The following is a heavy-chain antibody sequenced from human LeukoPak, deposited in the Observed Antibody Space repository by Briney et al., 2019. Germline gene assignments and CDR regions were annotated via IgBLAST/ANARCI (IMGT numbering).Heavy chain of an antibody. J-gene: IGHJ4*02. CDR2: IDSDGSST. Sequence: GGSLRLSCAASGFTFNGYWLHWVRQAPGKGLVWVSRIDSDGSSTTYADSVKGRFTISRDNAKNTLYLQMNSLGAEDTAVYYCANSDTVLGNWGQGTLVTVSS. V-gene: IGHV3-74*01. D-gene: IGHD5-18*01. CDR3: ANSDTVLGN. CDR1: GFTFNGYW.